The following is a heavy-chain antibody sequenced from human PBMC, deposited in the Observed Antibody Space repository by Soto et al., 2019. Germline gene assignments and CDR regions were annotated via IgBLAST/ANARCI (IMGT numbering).Heavy chain of an antibody. CDR3: AREGTIFGVAPYGMDV. D-gene: IGHD3-3*01. Sequence: PSETLSLTCTVSGGSISSYYWSWIRQPPGKGLEWIGYIYYSGSTNYNPSLKSRVTISVDTSKNQFSLELSSVTAADTAVYYCAREGTIFGVAPYGMDVWGQGTTVTVSS. CDR2: IYYSGST. CDR1: GGSISSYY. J-gene: IGHJ6*02. V-gene: IGHV4-59*01.